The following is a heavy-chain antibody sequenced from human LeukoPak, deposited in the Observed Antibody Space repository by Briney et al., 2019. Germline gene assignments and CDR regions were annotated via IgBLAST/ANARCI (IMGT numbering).Heavy chain of an antibody. Sequence: PGGSLRLSCSASGFTFSTYWMSWVRQAPGKGLEWVANMRRDGNEVYYLDSVRGRFTISRDNAENTLYQQMNSLRAEDTAVYYCARAEDCSSTSCPRAFDIWGQGTMVTVSS. CDR1: GFTFSTYW. V-gene: IGHV3-7*01. D-gene: IGHD2-2*01. CDR2: MRRDGNEV. CDR3: ARAEDCSSTSCPRAFDI. J-gene: IGHJ3*02.